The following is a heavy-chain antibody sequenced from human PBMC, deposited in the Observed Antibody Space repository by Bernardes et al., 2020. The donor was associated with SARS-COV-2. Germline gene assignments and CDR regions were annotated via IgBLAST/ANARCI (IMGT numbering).Heavy chain of an antibody. CDR3: ARGDSSGYRVDY. V-gene: IGHV3-74*01. D-gene: IGHD3-22*01. Sequence: GGSLRLSCAASGFTFSSYWMHWIRQVPGTGLVWVSRLNGDGHSINYADSVKGRFTISRDNAKNTLWLQMNSLGADDTAVYYCARGDSSGYRVDYWGSGTLVTVSS. J-gene: IGHJ4*02. CDR1: GFTFSSYW. CDR2: LNGDGHSI.